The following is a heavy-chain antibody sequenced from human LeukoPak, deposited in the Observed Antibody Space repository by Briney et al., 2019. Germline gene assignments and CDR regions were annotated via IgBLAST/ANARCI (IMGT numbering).Heavy chain of an antibody. V-gene: IGHV1-24*01. Sequence: GASVKVSCKVSGYTLTELYMHWVRQAPGKGLEWMGGFDPEDGETIYAQKFQGRVTMTEDTSTDTAYMELSSLRSEDTAVYYCATAHSGSSNLAYWGQGTLVTVSS. D-gene: IGHD1-26*01. CDR2: FDPEDGET. CDR3: ATAHSGSSNLAY. CDR1: GYTLTELY. J-gene: IGHJ4*02.